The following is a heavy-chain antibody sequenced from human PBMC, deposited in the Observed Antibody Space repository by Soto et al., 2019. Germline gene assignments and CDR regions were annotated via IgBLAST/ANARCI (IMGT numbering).Heavy chain of an antibody. CDR3: ARSIVVVTALDY. CDR1: GGTFSSYA. D-gene: IGHD2-21*02. CDR2: INAGNGNT. V-gene: IGHV1-3*01. Sequence: GASVKVSCTASGGTFSSYAISWVRQAPGQRLEWMGWINAGNGNTKYSQKFQGRVTITRDTSASTAYMELSSLRSEDTAVYYCARSIVVVTALDYWGQGTLVTVSS. J-gene: IGHJ4*02.